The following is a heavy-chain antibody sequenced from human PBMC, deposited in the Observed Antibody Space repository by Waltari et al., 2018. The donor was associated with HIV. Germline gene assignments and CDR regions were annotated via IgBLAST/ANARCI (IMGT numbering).Heavy chain of an antibody. V-gene: IGHV4-31*01. D-gene: IGHD3-9*01. Sequence: QVQLQESGPGLVKPSQTLSLTCTVSGGSISSGGYYWSWIRQHPGKGLELIGYIYYSGSTYYNPSLKSLVTRSVDTSKNQFSLKRSSVTAADTAVYYCARGDYDILTGSPDAFDIWGQGTMVTVSS. CDR2: IYYSGST. CDR1: GGSISSGGYY. J-gene: IGHJ3*02. CDR3: ARGDYDILTGSPDAFDI.